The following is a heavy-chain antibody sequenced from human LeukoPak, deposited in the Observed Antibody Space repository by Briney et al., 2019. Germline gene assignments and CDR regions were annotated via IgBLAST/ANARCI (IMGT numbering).Heavy chain of an antibody. CDR2: IYYSGST. Sequence: PSETLSLTCTVSGVSISSYYWSWIRQPPGKGLEWIGYIYYSGSTNYNPSLKSRVTISVDTSKNQFSLKLSSVTAADTAVYYCAFPSSSWPYYYYGMDVWGQGTTVTVSS. D-gene: IGHD6-13*01. CDR3: AFPSSSWPYYYYGMDV. V-gene: IGHV4-59*12. J-gene: IGHJ6*02. CDR1: GVSISSYY.